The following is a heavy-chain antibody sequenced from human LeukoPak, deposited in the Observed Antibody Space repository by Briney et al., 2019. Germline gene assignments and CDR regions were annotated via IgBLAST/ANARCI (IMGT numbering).Heavy chain of an antibody. D-gene: IGHD3-22*01. V-gene: IGHV3-23*01. CDR2: ISGDGYHT. CDR1: GFTFSTYA. CDR3: AKMPTVPSSEMYFDY. J-gene: IGHJ4*02. Sequence: GGSLRLSCAASGFTFSTYAINWVRQAPGKGLEWVSAISGDGYHTYYADSVKGRFTISRDNSKNSVYLQMNSLRADDTAVYYCAKMPTVPSSEMYFDYWGQGTLVTVSS.